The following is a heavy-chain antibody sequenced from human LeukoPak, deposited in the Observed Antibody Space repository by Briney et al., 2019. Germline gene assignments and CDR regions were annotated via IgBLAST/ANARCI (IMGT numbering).Heavy chain of an antibody. D-gene: IGHD3-10*01. CDR1: GFTFSSYA. CDR2: ISYDGSNK. J-gene: IGHJ4*02. CDR3: ARVWFGELCVDY. V-gene: IGHV3-30-3*01. Sequence: GGSLRLSCAASGFTFSSYAMHWVRQAPGKGLEWVAVISYDGSNKYYADSVKGRFTISRDNSKNTLYLQMNSLRAEDTAVYYCARVWFGELCVDYWGQGTLVTVSS.